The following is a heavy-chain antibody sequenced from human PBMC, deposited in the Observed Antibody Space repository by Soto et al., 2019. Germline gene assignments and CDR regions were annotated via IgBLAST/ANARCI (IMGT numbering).Heavy chain of an antibody. Sequence: PSETLSLTCTVSGGSISSSSYYWGWIRQPPGKGLEWIGSIYYSGSTYYNPSLKIRVTISVDTSKNQFSLKLSSVTAADTAVYYCATRRGDSVDYWGQGTLVTVYS. V-gene: IGHV4-39*01. D-gene: IGHD4-17*01. J-gene: IGHJ4*02. CDR3: ATRRGDSVDY. CDR1: GGSISSSSYY. CDR2: IYYSGST.